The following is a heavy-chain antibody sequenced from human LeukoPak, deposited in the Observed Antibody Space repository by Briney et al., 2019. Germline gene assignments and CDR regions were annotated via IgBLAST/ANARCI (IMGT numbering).Heavy chain of an antibody. CDR1: GYTFTDYY. CDR2: INPNSGGT. Sequence: GASVKVSCKTSGYTFTDYYMHWVRQAPGQGLEWMGWINPNSGGTNYAQKFQGRVTMTRDTSISTAYMELGRLRSDDTAVYYCARDYFRRWLPAGRPLDYWGQGTLVTVSS. CDR3: ARDYFRRWLPAGRPLDY. V-gene: IGHV1-2*02. D-gene: IGHD2-2*01. J-gene: IGHJ4*02.